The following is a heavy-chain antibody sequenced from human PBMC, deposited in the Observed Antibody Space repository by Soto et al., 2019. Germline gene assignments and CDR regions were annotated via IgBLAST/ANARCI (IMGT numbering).Heavy chain of an antibody. V-gene: IGHV1-69*13. D-gene: IGHD3-10*01. CDR2: IIPIFGTA. J-gene: IGHJ1*01. CDR1: GCTFRSYA. CDR3: ATITMVRGVITSKYFQH. Sequence: SVTVSCKASGCTFRSYAISWVRQAPGQGLEWMGGIIPIFGTANYAQKFQGRVTITADESTSTAYMELSSLRSEDTAVYYCATITMVRGVITSKYFQHWGQGTLVTVSS.